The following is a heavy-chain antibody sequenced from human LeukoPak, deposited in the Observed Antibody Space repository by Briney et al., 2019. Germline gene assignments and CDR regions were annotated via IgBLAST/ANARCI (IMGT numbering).Heavy chain of an antibody. Sequence: SGPTLVKPTQTLTLTCTFSGFSLSTSGVGVGWIRQPPGKALEWLALIYWDDDKRYSPSLKSRLTITKDTSKNQVVLTMTNMDPVDTATYYCAHHPLLDSQLPPGDWFDPWGQGTLVTVSS. D-gene: IGHD2-2*01. V-gene: IGHV2-5*02. CDR3: AHHPLLDSQLPPGDWFDP. CDR1: GFSLSTSGVG. J-gene: IGHJ5*02. CDR2: IYWDDDK.